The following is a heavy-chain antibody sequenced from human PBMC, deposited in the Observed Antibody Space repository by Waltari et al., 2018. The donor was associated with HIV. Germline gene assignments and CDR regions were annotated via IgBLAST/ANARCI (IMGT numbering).Heavy chain of an antibody. V-gene: IGHV1-2*06. CDR1: GYTFTGYY. CDR2: INPNSGGT. D-gene: IGHD2-2*01. Sequence: QVQLVQSGAEVKKPGAYVKVYCKASGYTFTGYYLQGVRQAPGQGLEWMGRINPNSGGTNYAQKFQGRVTMTRDTSISTAYMELSRLRSDDTAVYYCARGRPESIVIIPVATFDYWGQGTLVTVSS. J-gene: IGHJ4*02. CDR3: ARGRPESIVIIPVATFDY.